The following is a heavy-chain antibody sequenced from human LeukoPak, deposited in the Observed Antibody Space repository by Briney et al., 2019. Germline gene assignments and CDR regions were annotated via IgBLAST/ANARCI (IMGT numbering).Heavy chain of an antibody. CDR1: GFTFSSYA. V-gene: IGHV3-23*01. Sequence: PGGSLRLSCAACGFTFSSYAMSWVRQAPGKGLEWVSAISGSGGSTYYADSVKGRFTISRDNSKDTLYLQMNSLRAEDTAVYYCATPLDAPGTTYYFDYWGQGTLVTVPS. CDR2: ISGSGGST. D-gene: IGHD1-1*01. J-gene: IGHJ4*02. CDR3: ATPLDAPGTTYYFDY.